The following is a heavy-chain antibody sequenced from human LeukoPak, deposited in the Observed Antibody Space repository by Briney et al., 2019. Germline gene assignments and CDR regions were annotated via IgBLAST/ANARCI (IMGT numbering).Heavy chain of an antibody. Sequence: PGRSLRLSCAASGFTFSSYGVHWVRQAPGKGLEWVAVIWYGGSNKYYADSVKGRFTISRDNSKNTLYLQMNSLRAEDTAVYYCAKGDNSSSGGYCLDYWGQGTLVTVSS. CDR2: IWYGGSNK. J-gene: IGHJ4*02. D-gene: IGHD6-13*01. CDR1: GFTFSSYG. V-gene: IGHV3-33*08. CDR3: AKGDNSSSGGYCLDY.